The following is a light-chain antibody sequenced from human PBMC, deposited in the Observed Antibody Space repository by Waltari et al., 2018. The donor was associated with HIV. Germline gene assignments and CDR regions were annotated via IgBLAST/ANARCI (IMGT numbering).Light chain of an antibody. CDR3: QVWDSSSDVV. CDR2: DDS. CDR1: NIASKS. J-gene: IGLJ2*01. Sequence: SYVLTQPPSVSVAPGQTARFTCGGNNIASKSVHWYQQKPGQAPLLVLFDDSDRPSGIPERFSGSNSGNTATLTISRVEAGDEADYYCQVWDSSSDVVFGGGTKLTVL. V-gene: IGLV3-21*02.